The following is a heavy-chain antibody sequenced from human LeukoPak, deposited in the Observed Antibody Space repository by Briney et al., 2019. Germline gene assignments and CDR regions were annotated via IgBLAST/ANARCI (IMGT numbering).Heavy chain of an antibody. CDR2: IKSKTDAGTT. CDR3: TTDPYYDFWSGYYNY. D-gene: IGHD3-3*01. J-gene: IGHJ4*02. V-gene: IGHV3-15*01. CDR1: GFTFSNAW. Sequence: GGSLRLSCAASGFTFSNAWMSWVRQAPGKGLEWVGRIKSKTDAGTTDYAAPVKGRFTISRDDSKNTLYLQMNSLKTEDTAVYYCTTDPYYDFWSGYYNYWGQGTLVTVSS.